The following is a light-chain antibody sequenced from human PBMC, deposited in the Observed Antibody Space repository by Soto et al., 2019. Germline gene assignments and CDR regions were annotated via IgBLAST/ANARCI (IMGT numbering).Light chain of an antibody. CDR1: QGISGW. Sequence: IHMTLPPSSFSLSLFYIATFSFRASQGISGWLAWYQQKPGKAPNLLIYAASSLQSGAPPRFSGSGSGTDFTLTISSLQPEDFATYYCQQDNSLTLNFGGGTKVDIK. CDR3: QQDNSLTLN. CDR2: AAS. J-gene: IGKJ4*01. V-gene: IGKV1-12*01.